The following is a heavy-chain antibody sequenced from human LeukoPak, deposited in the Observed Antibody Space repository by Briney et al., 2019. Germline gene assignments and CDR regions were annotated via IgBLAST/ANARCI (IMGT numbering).Heavy chain of an antibody. V-gene: IGHV4-61*02. Sequence: SQTLSLTCTVSGVSISSGSYYWSWIRQPAGKGLEWIGRIYTSGSTNYNPSLKSRVTISVDTSKNQFSLKLSSVTAADTAVYYCARDCGGDCGDYFDYWGQGTLVTVSS. CDR2: IYTSGST. D-gene: IGHD2-21*02. CDR1: GVSISSGSYY. J-gene: IGHJ4*02. CDR3: ARDCGGDCGDYFDY.